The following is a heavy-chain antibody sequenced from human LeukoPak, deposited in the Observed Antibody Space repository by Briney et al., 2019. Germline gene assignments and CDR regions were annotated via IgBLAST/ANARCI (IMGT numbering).Heavy chain of an antibody. J-gene: IGHJ4*02. Sequence: PGGSLRLSCTASGFTFGDYAMSWFRQAPGKGLEWVGFIRSKAYGGTTEYAASVKGRFTISRDDSKSIAYLQMNSLRAEDTALYYCARDEDYGDYDYWGQGTLVTVSS. CDR1: GFTFGDYA. CDR2: IRSKAYGGTT. CDR3: ARDEDYGDYDY. D-gene: IGHD4-17*01. V-gene: IGHV3-49*03.